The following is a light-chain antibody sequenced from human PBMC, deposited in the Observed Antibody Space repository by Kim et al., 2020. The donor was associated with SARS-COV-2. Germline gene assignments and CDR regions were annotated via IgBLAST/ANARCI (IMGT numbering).Light chain of an antibody. CDR1: QSVSRNY. Sequence: LSPGERATLSCRASQSVSRNYVAWYRQKLGQAPRLLIHGASSRATGIPLRFSGSGSGTDFTLTISRLEPEDFAVYYCQQYGNSWTFGQGTKVDIK. J-gene: IGKJ1*01. CDR2: GAS. V-gene: IGKV3-20*01. CDR3: QQYGNSWT.